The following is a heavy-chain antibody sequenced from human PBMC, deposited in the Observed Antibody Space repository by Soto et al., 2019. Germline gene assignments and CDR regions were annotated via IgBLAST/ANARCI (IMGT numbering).Heavy chain of an antibody. J-gene: IGHJ6*02. D-gene: IGHD3-10*01. V-gene: IGHV1-69*13. CDR1: GGTFSSYA. CDR2: IIPIFGTA. Sequence: GASVKVSCKASGGTFSSYAISWVRQAPGQGLEWMGGIIPIFGTANYAQKFQGRVTITADESTSTAYMELSSLRSEDTAAYYCARVDSDSLLWFGSPQGGHYGMDVWGQGTTVTVSS. CDR3: ARVDSDSLLWFGSPQGGHYGMDV.